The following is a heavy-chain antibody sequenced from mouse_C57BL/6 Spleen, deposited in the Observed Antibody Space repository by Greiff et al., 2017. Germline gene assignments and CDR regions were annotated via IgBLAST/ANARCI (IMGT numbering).Heavy chain of an antibody. D-gene: IGHD4-1*01. J-gene: IGHJ3*01. Sequence: EVKVEESGPGLVKPSQSLSLTCSVTGYSITSGYYWNWIRQFPGNKLEWMGYISYDGSNNYNPSLKNRISITRDTSKNQFFLKLNSVTTEDTATYYCAREGNWDEAWFAYWGQGTLVTVSA. CDR3: AREGNWDEAWFAY. CDR2: ISYDGSN. CDR1: GYSITSGYY. V-gene: IGHV3-6*01.